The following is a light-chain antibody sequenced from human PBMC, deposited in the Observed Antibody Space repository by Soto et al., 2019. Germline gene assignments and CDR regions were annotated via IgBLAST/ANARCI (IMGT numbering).Light chain of an antibody. CDR3: LQDYSYPRT. V-gene: IGKV1-6*01. Sequence: GDRVTITCRASQDIRHALGWYQQKPGTAPKLLIYGASTLQSGVPSRFSGSGSSTDFTLTINSLQPGDFATYYCLQDYSYPRTFGQGTKVEVK. CDR1: QDIRHA. J-gene: IGKJ1*01. CDR2: GAS.